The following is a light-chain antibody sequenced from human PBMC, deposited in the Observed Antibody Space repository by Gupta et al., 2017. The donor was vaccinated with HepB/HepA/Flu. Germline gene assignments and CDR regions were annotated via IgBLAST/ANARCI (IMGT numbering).Light chain of an antibody. Sequence: EIVLTQSPATLSLSPGARATLSCRASQRVSSNLAWYQQKPGPAPRLLIYDASNRATAIPARFSGSGSGTDFTLTISSLEPEDFAVYYCEQGSNWPYTFGQGTKLEIK. V-gene: IGKV3-11*01. CDR1: QRVSSN. CDR3: EQGSNWPYT. J-gene: IGKJ2*01. CDR2: DAS.